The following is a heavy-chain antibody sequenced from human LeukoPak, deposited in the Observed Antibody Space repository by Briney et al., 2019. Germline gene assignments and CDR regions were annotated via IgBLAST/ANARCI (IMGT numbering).Heavy chain of an antibody. V-gene: IGHV3-74*01. Sequence: PGGSPRLSCAASGFTFSSYWMHWVRQAPGKGLVWVSRVESDGSSTSYADSVKGRFTISRDNARNTLYLQMNSLRPEDTAVYYCARGYGSGESIPFDSWGQGTLVTVSS. CDR1: GFTFSSYW. CDR2: VESDGSST. J-gene: IGHJ4*02. D-gene: IGHD3-10*01. CDR3: ARGYGSGESIPFDS.